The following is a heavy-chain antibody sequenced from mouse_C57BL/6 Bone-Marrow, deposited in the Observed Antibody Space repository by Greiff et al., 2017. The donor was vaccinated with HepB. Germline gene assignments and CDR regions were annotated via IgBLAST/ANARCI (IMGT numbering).Heavy chain of an antibody. D-gene: IGHD1-1*01. V-gene: IGHV1-26*01. CDR2: INPNNGGT. CDR1: GYTFTDYY. Sequence: EVQLQQSGPELVKPGASVKISCKASGYTFTDYYMNWVKQSNGKSLEWIGDINPNNGGTSYNQKFKGKATLTVDNSSSTAYMELRSLTSEDSAVYYCARYRITTVVRRYFDVWGTGTTVTVSS. J-gene: IGHJ1*03. CDR3: ARYRITTVVRRYFDV.